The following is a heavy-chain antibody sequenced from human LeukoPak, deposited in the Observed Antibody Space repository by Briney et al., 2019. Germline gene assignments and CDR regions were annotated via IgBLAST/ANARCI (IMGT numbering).Heavy chain of an antibody. CDR3: ARDDDYGSGTYMDV. Sequence: GASVKVSCTTSGYTFTAYYMHWVRQAPGQGLEWMGWIRPNSGGTKYAQKFQGRVTMTRDTSISTAYMELNSLTSDDTAVYYCARDDDYGSGTYMDVWGKGTTVTVSS. D-gene: IGHD3-10*01. J-gene: IGHJ6*03. V-gene: IGHV1-2*02. CDR2: IRPNSGGT. CDR1: GYTFTAYY.